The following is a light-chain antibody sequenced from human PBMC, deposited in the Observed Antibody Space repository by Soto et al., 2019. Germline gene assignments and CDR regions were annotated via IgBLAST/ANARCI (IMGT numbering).Light chain of an antibody. Sequence: DIQMTQSPSTLSASVGDRVTITFGASQTITTWLAWYQQKPGKAPKLLIYDASTLESGVPSRFSGSGFGTEFSLTISSLQPDDFASYYCQQYNTLSGTFGQGTKVDIK. CDR2: DAS. J-gene: IGKJ1*01. CDR3: QQYNTLSGT. V-gene: IGKV1-5*01. CDR1: QTITTW.